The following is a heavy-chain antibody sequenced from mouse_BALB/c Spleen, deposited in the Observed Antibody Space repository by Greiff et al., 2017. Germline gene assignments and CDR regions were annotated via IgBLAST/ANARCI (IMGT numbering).Heavy chain of an antibody. CDR2: ISYSGST. CDR1: GYSITSDYA. J-gene: IGHJ4*01. CDR3: ARAGSSYSYYYAMDY. Sequence: EVKLMESGPGLVKPSQSLSLTCTVTGYSITSDYAWNWIRQFPGNKLEWMGYISYSGSTSYNPSLKSRISITRDTSKNQFFLQLNSVTTEDTATYYCARAGSSYSYYYAMDYWGQGTSVTVSS. D-gene: IGHD1-1*01. V-gene: IGHV3-2*02.